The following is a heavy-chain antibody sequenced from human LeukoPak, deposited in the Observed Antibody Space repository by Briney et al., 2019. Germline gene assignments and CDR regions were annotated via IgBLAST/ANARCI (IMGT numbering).Heavy chain of an antibody. J-gene: IGHJ5*02. CDR2: INPFGGST. V-gene: IGHV1-46*01. CDR3: ARGNLYDSSGGYSYSNWIDT. CDR1: GYTFTNYY. D-gene: IGHD3-22*01. Sequence: GASVKASCKASGYTFTNYYMHWVRQAPGQGLEWMGIINPFGGSTNYAQKFQGRVTMTRETSTSTVYMELSSLRSEDTAVYYCARGNLYDSSGGYSYSNWIDTWGQGTLVTVSS.